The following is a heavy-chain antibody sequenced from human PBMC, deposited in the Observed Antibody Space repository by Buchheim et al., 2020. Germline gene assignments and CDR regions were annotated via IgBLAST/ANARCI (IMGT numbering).Heavy chain of an antibody. D-gene: IGHD4-11*01. CDR1: GFTSSSSW. CDR2: INQDGSEK. CDR3: ARETGAYSV. J-gene: IGHJ4*02. Sequence: EVQLVESGGGLVQPGGSLRLSCSASGFTSSSSWMARVRQAPGKGLEWVANINQDGSEKNYVDSGKGRFTISRDKAKNSLYLQMNSLRAEDTAVYYCARETGAYSVWGQGTL. V-gene: IGHV3-7*01.